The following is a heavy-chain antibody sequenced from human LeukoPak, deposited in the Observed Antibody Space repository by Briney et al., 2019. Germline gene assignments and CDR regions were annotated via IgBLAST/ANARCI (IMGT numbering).Heavy chain of an antibody. CDR2: IKSKADGETI. Sequence: GGSLRLSCAASGFTFSAYAMTWVRQAPGKGLEWVGRIKSKADGETIDYAAPVKGRFTFSRDDSKNMLYLQMNSLKSEDTAVYYCSTLTSRGLSDSWGQGTLVTVSS. CDR3: STLTSRGLSDS. V-gene: IGHV3-15*01. CDR1: GFTFSAYA. D-gene: IGHD1-20*01. J-gene: IGHJ4*02.